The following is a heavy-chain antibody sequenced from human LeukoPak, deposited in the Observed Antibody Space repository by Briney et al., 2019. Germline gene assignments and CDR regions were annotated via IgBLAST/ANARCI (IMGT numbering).Heavy chain of an antibody. Sequence: PGGSLRLSSAASGFTFGSYAMNWVRQAPGKGLEWVSGISASSSIYYADSVKGRFTISRDNSKNTLYLQVNSLRADDTAVYYCAKGSYYDSSGYYDFDYWGQGTLVTVSS. V-gene: IGHV3-23*01. CDR2: ISASSSI. CDR3: AKGSYYDSSGYYDFDY. D-gene: IGHD3-22*01. CDR1: GFTFGSYA. J-gene: IGHJ4*02.